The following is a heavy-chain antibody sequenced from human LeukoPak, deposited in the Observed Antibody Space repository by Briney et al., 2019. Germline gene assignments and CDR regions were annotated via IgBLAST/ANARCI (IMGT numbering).Heavy chain of an antibody. J-gene: IGHJ5*02. CDR3: AGGQRYYYDSSFSQPWFDP. CDR1: GGSISSYY. CDR2: IYYSGAT. D-gene: IGHD3-22*01. Sequence: SETLSLTCTVSGGSISSYYWSWIRQSPEMGLEWIGSIYYSGATDYNPSLKSRVTISADTSNNQFSLRLRSVTAADTAVYYCAGGQRYYYDSSFSQPWFDPWGQGTLVTVSS. V-gene: IGHV4-59*01.